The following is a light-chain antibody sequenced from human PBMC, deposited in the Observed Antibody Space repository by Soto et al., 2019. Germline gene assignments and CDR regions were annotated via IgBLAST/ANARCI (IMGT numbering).Light chain of an antibody. J-gene: IGKJ1*01. CDR3: QQYYSYPRT. V-gene: IGKV1-8*01. CDR2: AAS. CDR1: QGISSY. Sequence: AIRMTQSPSSLSASTGDRVTITCRASQGISSYLAWYQQKPGKAPELLIYAASTLQSGVPSRFSGSGSGTDFTLTSSCLQSEDFATYYCQQYYSYPRTFGQGTKVEIK.